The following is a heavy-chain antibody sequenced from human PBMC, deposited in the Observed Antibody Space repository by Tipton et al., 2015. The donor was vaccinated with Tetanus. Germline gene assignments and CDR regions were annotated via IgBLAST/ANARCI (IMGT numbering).Heavy chain of an antibody. CDR1: GGTFSSYA. CDR2: IIPLCRTK. V-gene: IGHV1-69*01. Sequence: QLVQSGAEVKKPGSSVKVSCKVSGGTFSSYAISWVRQAPGQGLEWMGGIIPLCRTKNYAEKFQGRVTITADESTNPAYMELSSLRSDDTAVYYCARDLSPVTTGSGYYYMDGWGKGTTVTVSS. CDR3: ARDLSPVTTGSGYYYMDG. J-gene: IGHJ6*03. D-gene: IGHD4-17*01.